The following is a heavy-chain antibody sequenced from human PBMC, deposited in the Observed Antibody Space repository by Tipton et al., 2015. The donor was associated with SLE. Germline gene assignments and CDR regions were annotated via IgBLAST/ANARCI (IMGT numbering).Heavy chain of an antibody. CDR3: ARDFPIRGGNAFDI. Sequence: TLSLTCTVSGGSISSYYWSWIRQPPGKGLEWIGYIYTSGSTNYNPSLKSRVTISVDTSKNQFSLKLSSVTAADTAVYYCARDFPIRGGNAFDIWGQGTMVTVSS. D-gene: IGHD3-16*01. CDR1: GGSISSYY. J-gene: IGHJ3*02. V-gene: IGHV4-59*01. CDR2: IYTSGST.